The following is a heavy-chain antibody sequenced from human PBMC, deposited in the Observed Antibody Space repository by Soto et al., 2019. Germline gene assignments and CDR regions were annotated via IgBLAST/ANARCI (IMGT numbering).Heavy chain of an antibody. D-gene: IGHD5-18*01. CDR2: ISWNSGNI. Sequence: EVQLEESGGALVQPGRSLRLSCAASGFTFDDYAMHWVRQVLGKGLEWVSSISWNSGNIGYADSVKGRFTTSRDNAKNSLYLQMNSLRPEDTALYSCVRSKGGYSYGTQFDYWGQGTLVTVSS. CDR1: GFTFDDYA. J-gene: IGHJ4*02. CDR3: VRSKGGYSYGTQFDY. V-gene: IGHV3-9*01.